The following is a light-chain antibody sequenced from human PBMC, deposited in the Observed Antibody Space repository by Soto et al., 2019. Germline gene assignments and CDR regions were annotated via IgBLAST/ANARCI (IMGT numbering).Light chain of an antibody. CDR1: QSVSSY. CDR3: QQRSNWPPIT. CDR2: DAS. V-gene: IGKV3-11*01. J-gene: IGKJ5*01. Sequence: ELVLTQSPATLSLSPGERATLSCRASQSVSSYLAWYQQKPGQAPRLLIYDASNRATGITDRFSGSGSRTDFTLTISSLEPEDFAVYYGQQRSNWPPITIGPGTRLEIK.